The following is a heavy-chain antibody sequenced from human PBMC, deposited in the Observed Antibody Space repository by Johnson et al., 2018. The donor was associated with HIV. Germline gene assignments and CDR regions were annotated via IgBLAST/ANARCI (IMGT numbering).Heavy chain of an antibody. V-gene: IGHV3-15*02. D-gene: IGHD4-23*01. CDR1: GFTFINAW. CDR3: TTDLVTPHAFDI. J-gene: IGHJ3*02. Sequence: VLLVESGGTLVKPGGSLSLSCAASGFTFINAWMTWVRQSPGKGLEWVGRIKSKTDGGTTDYAAPVKGRFTISRDDSKNTLYLQMNSLKTEDTALYYCTTDLVTPHAFDIWGQGTMVTVSS. CDR2: IKSKTDGGTT.